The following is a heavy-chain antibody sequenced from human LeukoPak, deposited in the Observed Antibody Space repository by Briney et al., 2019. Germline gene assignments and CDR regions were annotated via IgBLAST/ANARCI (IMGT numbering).Heavy chain of an antibody. CDR2: ISSNRGST. D-gene: IGHD5-12*01. CDR1: GFTFSSYA. V-gene: IGHV3-64D*06. CDR3: VKAAVTWIYFPHFDY. Sequence: PGGSLRLSCSASGFTFSSYAMHWVRQAPGKGLEYVSAISSNRGSTYYADSAKGRFTISRDNSKNTLYLQMSSLRAEDTAVYYCVKAAVTWIYFPHFDYWGQGTLVTVSS. J-gene: IGHJ4*02.